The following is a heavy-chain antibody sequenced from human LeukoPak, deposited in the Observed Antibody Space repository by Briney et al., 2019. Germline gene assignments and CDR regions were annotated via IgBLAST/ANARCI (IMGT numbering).Heavy chain of an antibody. V-gene: IGHV1-18*01. CDR3: ARLGMVAATRRVYFDY. CDR2: ISAYNGNT. J-gene: IGHJ4*02. Sequence: ASVKFSCKASGYTFTSYGISWVRQAPGQGLEWMGWISAYNGNTNFAQKLQGRVTMTTDTSTSTAYMELRSLRSDDTAVYYCARLGMVAATRRVYFDYWGQGTLVTVSS. D-gene: IGHD2-15*01. CDR1: GYTFTSYG.